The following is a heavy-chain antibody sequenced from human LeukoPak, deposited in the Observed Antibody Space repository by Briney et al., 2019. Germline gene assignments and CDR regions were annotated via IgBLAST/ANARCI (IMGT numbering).Heavy chain of an antibody. J-gene: IGHJ4*02. D-gene: IGHD1-1*01. V-gene: IGHV3-20*01. CDR1: GFTFDDYG. CDR2: INWNGGST. Sequence: GRSLRLSCAASGFTFDDYGMSWVRQAPGKGLEWVSGINWNGGSTGYADSVKGRFTISRDNAKNSLYLQMNSLRAEDTALYHCARLGYSGTADYWGQGTLVTVSS. CDR3: ARLGYSGTADY.